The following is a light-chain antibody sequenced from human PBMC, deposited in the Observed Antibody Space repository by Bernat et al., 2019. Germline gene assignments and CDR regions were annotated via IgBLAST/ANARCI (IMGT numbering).Light chain of an antibody. Sequence: DIQLTQSPSFLSASVGDRVTITCRASQVIGIYLDWYQQKPGQAPKLLIYGAPTLQTGVPSRFSGSGSGTEFTLIISSLQPEDFGTFYCQHLNNFPITFGQGTRLEIK. CDR2: GAP. V-gene: IGKV1-9*01. J-gene: IGKJ5*01. CDR3: QHLNNFPIT. CDR1: QVIGIY.